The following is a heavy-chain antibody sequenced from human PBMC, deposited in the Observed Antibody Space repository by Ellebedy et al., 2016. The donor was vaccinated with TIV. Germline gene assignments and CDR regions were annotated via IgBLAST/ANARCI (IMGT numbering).Heavy chain of an antibody. V-gene: IGHV3-30*18. CDR2: ISYDGSNK. Sequence: GGSLRLXXAASGFTFSSYGMHWVRQAPGKRLEWVAVISYDGSNKYYADSVKGRFTISRDNSKNTLYLQMNSLRAEDTAVYYCAKDLSMTTVTHGYYYGMDVWGQGTTVTVSS. CDR3: AKDLSMTTVTHGYYYGMDV. D-gene: IGHD4-17*01. CDR1: GFTFSSYG. J-gene: IGHJ6*02.